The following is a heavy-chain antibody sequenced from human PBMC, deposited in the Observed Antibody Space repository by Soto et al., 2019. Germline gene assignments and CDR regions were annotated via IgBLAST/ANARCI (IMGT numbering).Heavy chain of an antibody. CDR2: IIPIFGTA. D-gene: IGHD3-10*01. CDR1: GGTFSSYA. CDR3: ARSAKMGFGELPY. Sequence: QVQLVQSGAEVKKPGSSVKVSCKASGGTFSSYAISWVRQAPGQGLEWMGGIIPIFGTAIYAQKFQGSVTITADESTSTAYMELSSLRSEDTAVDYCARSAKMGFGELPYWGQGTLVTVSS. V-gene: IGHV1-69*01. J-gene: IGHJ4*02.